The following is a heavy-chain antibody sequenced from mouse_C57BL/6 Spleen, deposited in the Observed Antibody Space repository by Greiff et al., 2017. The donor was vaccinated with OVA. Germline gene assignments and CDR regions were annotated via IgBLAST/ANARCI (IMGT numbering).Heavy chain of an antibody. CDR2: FSSGSSTI. Sequence: EVLVVESGGGLVKPGGSLKLSCAASGFTFSDYGLHWVRQAPEKGLEWFAYFSSGSSTISYAATVKGRFTISRDNANNTLFLQMTSLRSEDTATYYCARPNWDFYAMDYWGQGTSVTVSS. V-gene: IGHV5-17*01. D-gene: IGHD4-1*01. CDR3: ARPNWDFYAMDY. J-gene: IGHJ4*01. CDR1: GFTFSDYG.